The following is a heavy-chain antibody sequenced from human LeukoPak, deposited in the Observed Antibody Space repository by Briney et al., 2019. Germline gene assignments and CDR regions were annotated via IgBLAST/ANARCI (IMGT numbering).Heavy chain of an antibody. Sequence: GGSLRLSCTASGFTFGDYAMSWFRQAPGKGLEWVANIKQDGSEKYYVDSVKGRFTISRDNAKNSLYLQMNSLRAEDTAVYYCAREEGYYSSGSYWTLYWGQGTLVTVSS. D-gene: IGHD3-10*01. CDR2: IKQDGSEK. V-gene: IGHV3-7*01. CDR3: AREEGYYSSGSYWTLY. J-gene: IGHJ4*02. CDR1: GFTFGDYA.